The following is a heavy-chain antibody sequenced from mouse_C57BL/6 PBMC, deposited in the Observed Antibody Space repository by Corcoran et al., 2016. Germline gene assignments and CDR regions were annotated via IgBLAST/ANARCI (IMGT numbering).Heavy chain of an antibody. V-gene: IGHV1-19*01. CDR2: INPYNGGT. J-gene: IGHJ4*01. Sequence: EVQLQQSGPELVKPGASVKMSCKASGYTFTDYYMNWVKQSHGKSLEWIGVINPYNGGTSYNQKFKGKATLTVDKSSSTAYMELNSLTSEDSAVYYCAREREAFENAMDYWGQGTSVTVSS. CDR1: GYTFTDYY. CDR3: AREREAFENAMDY. D-gene: IGHD3-2*02.